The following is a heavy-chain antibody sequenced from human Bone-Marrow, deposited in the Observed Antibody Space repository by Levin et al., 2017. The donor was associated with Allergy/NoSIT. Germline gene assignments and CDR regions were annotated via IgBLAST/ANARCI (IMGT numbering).Heavy chain of an antibody. CDR1: GFTFSSYG. CDR3: ARAVDCTNGVCYLFDY. CDR2: IWYDGSNK. D-gene: IGHD2-8*01. J-gene: IGHJ4*02. V-gene: IGHV3-33*01. Sequence: GGSLRLSCAASGFTFSSYGMHWVRQAPGKGLEWVAVIWYDGSNKYYADSVKGRFTISRDNSKNTLYLQMNSLRAEDTAVYYCARAVDCTNGVCYLFDYWGQGTLVTVSS.